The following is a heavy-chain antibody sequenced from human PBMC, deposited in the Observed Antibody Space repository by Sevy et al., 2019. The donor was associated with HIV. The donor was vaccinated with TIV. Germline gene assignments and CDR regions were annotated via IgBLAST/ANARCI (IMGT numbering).Heavy chain of an antibody. CDR2: IKSKADGGTP. CDR1: GFIFSNAW. CDR3: GYSEYGYYYDY. V-gene: IGHV3-15*01. D-gene: IGHD1-26*01. J-gene: IGHJ4*02. Sequence: GGSLRLSCGASGFIFSNAWMSWVRQAPGKGLEWVGRIKSKADGGTPEYAAPVKGTFTISSDDSINTLYLQMNSLRIDDTAVYYCGYSEYGYYYDYWGQGTLVTVSS.